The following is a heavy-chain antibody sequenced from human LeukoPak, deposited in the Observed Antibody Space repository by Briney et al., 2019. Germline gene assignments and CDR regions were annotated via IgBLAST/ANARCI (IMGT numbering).Heavy chain of an antibody. CDR2: IYYSGST. D-gene: IGHD6-13*01. Sequence: SETLSLTCTVSGGSISSSSYYWGWNRQPPGKGLEWIGSIYYSGSTYYNPSLKSRVTISVDTSKNQFSLKLSSVTAADTAVYYCAREGIAAVNYYYYYMDVWGKGTTVTVSS. CDR1: GGSISSSSYY. J-gene: IGHJ6*03. CDR3: AREGIAAVNYYYYYMDV. V-gene: IGHV4-39*07.